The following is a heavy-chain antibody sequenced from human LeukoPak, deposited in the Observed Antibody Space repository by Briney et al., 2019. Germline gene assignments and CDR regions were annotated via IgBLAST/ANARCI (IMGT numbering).Heavy chain of an antibody. Sequence: SETLSLTCTVSGGSVSSGSYYWSWIRQPPGKGLEWIGYIYYSGSTNYNPSLKSRVTISVDTSKNQFSLKLSSVTAADTAVYYCARNPIGDYIWGSYRFFAFDIWGQGTMVTVSS. J-gene: IGHJ3*02. CDR2: IYYSGST. D-gene: IGHD3-16*02. V-gene: IGHV4-61*01. CDR1: GGSVSSGSYY. CDR3: ARNPIGDYIWGSYRFFAFDI.